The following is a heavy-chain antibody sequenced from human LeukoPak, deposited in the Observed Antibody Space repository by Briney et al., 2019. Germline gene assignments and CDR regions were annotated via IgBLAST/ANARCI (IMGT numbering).Heavy chain of an antibody. CDR2: IYYSGST. CDR3: ARDRRDGYKTYYYYYYMDV. V-gene: IGHV4-39*07. CDR1: GGSISSSSYY. D-gene: IGHD5-24*01. Sequence: HSETLSLTCTVSGGSISSSSYYWGWIRQPPGKGLEWIGSIYYSGSTYYNPSLKSRVTMSVDTSKNQFSLKLSSVTAADTAVYYCARDRRDGYKTYYYYYYMDVWGKGTTVTISS. J-gene: IGHJ6*03.